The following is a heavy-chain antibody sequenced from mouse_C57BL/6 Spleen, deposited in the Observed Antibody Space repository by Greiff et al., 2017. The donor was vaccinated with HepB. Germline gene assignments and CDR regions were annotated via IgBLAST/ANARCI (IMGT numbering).Heavy chain of an antibody. J-gene: IGHJ1*03. CDR2: INPSSGYT. V-gene: IGHV1-4*01. Sequence: VNVVESGAELARPGASVKMSCKASGYTFTSYTMHWVKQRPGQGLEWIGYINPSSGYTKYNQKFKDKATLTADKSSSTAYMRLSSLTSEDSAVYYCARRAFTTVVAPDFDVWGTGTTVTVSS. D-gene: IGHD1-1*01. CDR3: ARRAFTTVVAPDFDV. CDR1: GYTFTSYT.